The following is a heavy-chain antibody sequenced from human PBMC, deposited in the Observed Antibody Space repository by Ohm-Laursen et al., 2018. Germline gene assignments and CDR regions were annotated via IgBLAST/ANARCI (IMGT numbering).Heavy chain of an antibody. J-gene: IGHJ4*02. Sequence: ASVKVSCKASGYTFSSYDIIWVRQASGQGPEWMGWMNPNSGNTGYAQKFQSRVTMTRNTSISTVYMELSSLRSEDTAVYYCAREIRRWLQSNFDYWGQGTLVTVSS. V-gene: IGHV1-8*01. CDR1: GYTFSSYD. D-gene: IGHD5-24*01. CDR2: MNPNSGNT. CDR3: AREIRRWLQSNFDY.